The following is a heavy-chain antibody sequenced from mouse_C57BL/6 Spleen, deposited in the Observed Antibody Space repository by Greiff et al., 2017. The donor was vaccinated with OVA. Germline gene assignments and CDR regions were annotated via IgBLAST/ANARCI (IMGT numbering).Heavy chain of an antibody. J-gene: IGHJ2*01. CDR3: ARPGDGYYFDY. CDR1: GFTFSSYT. Sequence: EVKLMESGGGLVKPGGSLKLSCAASGFTFSSYTMSWVRQTPEKRLEWVATISGGGGNTYYPDSVKGRFTISRDNAKNTLYLQMSSLRSEDTALYYCARPGDGYYFDYWGQGTTLTVSS. V-gene: IGHV5-9*01. CDR2: ISGGGGNT. D-gene: IGHD2-3*01.